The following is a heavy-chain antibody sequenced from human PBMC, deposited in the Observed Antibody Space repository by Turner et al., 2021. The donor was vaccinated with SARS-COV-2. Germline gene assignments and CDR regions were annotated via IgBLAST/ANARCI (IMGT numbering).Heavy chain of an antibody. CDR2: IYSGGST. V-gene: IGHV3-53*04. Sequence: EVQLVESGGGLVQPGGSLRLSCAASGFTVGSYYMSWVRQAPGKGLEWVSVIYSGGSTDYADSVKGRFTISRHNSKNTLYLQMNSLRAEDTAVYYCARESWGRDPDYWGQGTLVTVSS. J-gene: IGHJ4*02. CDR3: ARESWGRDPDY. D-gene: IGHD3-16*01. CDR1: GFTVGSYY.